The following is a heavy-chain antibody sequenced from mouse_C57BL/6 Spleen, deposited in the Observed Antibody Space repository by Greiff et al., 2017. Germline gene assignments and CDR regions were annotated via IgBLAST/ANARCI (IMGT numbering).Heavy chain of an antibody. CDR3: TFSNRFAY. Sequence: EVKLVESGAELVRPGASVKLSCTASGFNIKDDYMHWVKQRPEQGLEWIGWIDPENGDTEYASKFQGKATITADTSSNTAYLQLSSLTSEDTAVYYCTFSNRFAYWGQGTLVTVSA. CDR1: GFNIKDDY. J-gene: IGHJ3*01. D-gene: IGHD2-5*01. CDR2: IDPENGDT. V-gene: IGHV14-4*01.